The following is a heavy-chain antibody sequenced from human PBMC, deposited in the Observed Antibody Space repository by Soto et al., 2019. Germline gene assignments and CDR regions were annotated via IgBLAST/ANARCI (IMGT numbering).Heavy chain of an antibody. V-gene: IGHV3-30-3*01. J-gene: IGHJ4*02. CDR3: AREFESY. D-gene: IGHD3-9*01. CDR2: ISYGGSNK. Sequence: GSLRLACAASGFTFSSYAMHWVRQAPGKGLEWVAVISYGGSNKYYADSVKGRFTISRDNSKNTLYLQMNSLRAEDTAVYYCAREFESYWGQGTLVTVYS. CDR1: GFTFSSYA.